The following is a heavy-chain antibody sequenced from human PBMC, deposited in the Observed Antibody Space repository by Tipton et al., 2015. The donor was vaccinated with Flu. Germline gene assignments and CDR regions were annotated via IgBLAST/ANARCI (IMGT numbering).Heavy chain of an antibody. Sequence: QVQLVQSGAEVKKPGASVKVSCKASGYTFTGYYMHWVRQAPGQGLEWMGWINPNSGGTNYAQKFQGRVTMTRDTSISTAYMELSRLRSDDTAVYYCARAMIADQYYYYGMDVWGQGTTVTVSS. CDR3: ARAMIADQYYYYGMDV. J-gene: IGHJ6*02. CDR1: GYTFTGYY. CDR2: INPNSGGT. D-gene: IGHD3-16*01. V-gene: IGHV1-2*02.